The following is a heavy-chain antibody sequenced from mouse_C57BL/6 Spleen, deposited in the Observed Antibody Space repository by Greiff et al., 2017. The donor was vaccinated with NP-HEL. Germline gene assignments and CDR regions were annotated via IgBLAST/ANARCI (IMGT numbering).Heavy chain of an antibody. Sequence: EVKLVESGGGLVKPGGSLKLSCAASGFTFSSYTMSWVRQTPEKRLEWVATISGGGGNTYYPDSVQGRFTISRDNAKNTLYLQMSSLRSEDTALYYCASLYYYGSSSYYCDYWGQGTTLTVSS. CDR1: GFTFSSYT. CDR2: ISGGGGNT. CDR3: ASLYYYGSSSYYCDY. D-gene: IGHD1-1*01. J-gene: IGHJ2*01. V-gene: IGHV5-9*01.